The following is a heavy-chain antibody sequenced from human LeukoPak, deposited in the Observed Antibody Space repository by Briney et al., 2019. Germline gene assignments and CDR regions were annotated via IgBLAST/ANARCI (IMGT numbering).Heavy chain of an antibody. Sequence: GGSLRLSCAASGFTFSSYGMHWVRQAPGKGLEWVAVIWYDGSNKYYADSVKGRFTISRDNSKNTLCLQMNSLRAEDTAVYYCATSRLDVDYWGQGTLVTVSS. J-gene: IGHJ4*02. CDR1: GFTFSSYG. CDR3: ATSRLDVDY. CDR2: IWYDGSNK. V-gene: IGHV3-33*01. D-gene: IGHD1-1*01.